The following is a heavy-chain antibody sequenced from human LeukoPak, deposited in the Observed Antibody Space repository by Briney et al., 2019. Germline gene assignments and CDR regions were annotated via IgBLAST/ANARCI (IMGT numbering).Heavy chain of an antibody. V-gene: IGHV3-30-3*01. Sequence: GESLRLSCAASGFTFSSYAMHWVRQAPGKGLEWVAVISYDGSNKYYADSVRGRFTISRDNSKNTLYLQMDSLRADDTAVYYCAKVFNTYYFDYWGQGTLVTVSS. CDR3: AKVFNTYYFDY. CDR2: ISYDGSNK. CDR1: GFTFSSYA. J-gene: IGHJ4*02.